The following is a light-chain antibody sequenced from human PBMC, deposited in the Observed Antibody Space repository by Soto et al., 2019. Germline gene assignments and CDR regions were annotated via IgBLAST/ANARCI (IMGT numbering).Light chain of an antibody. J-gene: IGLJ2*01. CDR2: EVS. Sequence: QSALTQPASVSGSPGQSITISCTGTSSDVGGYNYVSWYQQHPGKAPKLMIYEVSNRPSGVSNRFSGSKSGPSASLAITGLQAEDEADYYCQSYDSSLSDSVFGGGTKLTVL. V-gene: IGLV2-14*01. CDR3: QSYDSSLSDSV. CDR1: SSDVGGYNY.